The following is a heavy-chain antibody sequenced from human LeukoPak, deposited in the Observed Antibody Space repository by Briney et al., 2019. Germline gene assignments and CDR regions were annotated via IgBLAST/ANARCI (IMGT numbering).Heavy chain of an antibody. CDR3: TRVGYIDEGVDY. D-gene: IGHD5-24*01. CDR1: GFPFSSYW. J-gene: IGHJ4*02. Sequence: GGSLRLSCVASGFPFSSYWMTWVRQAPGKGLERVANIKQDGSKKSYVDSVKGRFTISRDNAKNSLYLQMNSLRAEDTAIYYCTRVGYIDEGVDYWGQGTLVTVSS. CDR2: IKQDGSKK. V-gene: IGHV3-7*04.